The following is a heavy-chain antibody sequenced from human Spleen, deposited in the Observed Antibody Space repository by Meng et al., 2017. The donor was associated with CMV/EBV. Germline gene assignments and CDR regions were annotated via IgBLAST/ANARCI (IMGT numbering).Heavy chain of an antibody. CDR2: IRFDGSEK. V-gene: IGHV3-30*02. J-gene: IGHJ4*02. Sequence: GGSLRLSCAASGFIFSSYGMHWVRQAPGKGLEWVSFIRFDGSEKNYADSVKGRFTVSRDNAKNSLYLQMNSLRAEDTAVYYCAREYSGNYYTPSIYWGQGTLVTVSS. D-gene: IGHD1-26*01. CDR3: AREYSGNYYTPSIY. CDR1: GFIFSSYG.